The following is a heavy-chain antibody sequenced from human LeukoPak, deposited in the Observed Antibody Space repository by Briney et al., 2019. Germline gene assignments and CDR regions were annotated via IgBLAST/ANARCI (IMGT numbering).Heavy chain of an antibody. V-gene: IGHV4-39*07. Sequence: PSETLSLTCTVSGGSISSSSYYWGWIRQPPGKGLEWIGSIYYSGSTNYNPSLKSRVTISVDTSKNQFSLKLSSVTAADTAVYYCARDRYDFDYWGQGTLVTVSS. CDR2: IYYSGST. CDR3: ARDRYDFDY. D-gene: IGHD5-12*01. J-gene: IGHJ4*02. CDR1: GGSISSSSYY.